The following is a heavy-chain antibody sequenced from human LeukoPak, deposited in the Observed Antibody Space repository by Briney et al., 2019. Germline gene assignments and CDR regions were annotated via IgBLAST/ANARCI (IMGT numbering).Heavy chain of an antibody. D-gene: IGHD3-22*01. V-gene: IGHV4-59*01. CDR2: SYYSGST. CDR3: ARGAYYYDSSGYYFYFWFDP. J-gene: IGHJ5*02. CDR1: GGSISSYY. Sequence: SETLSLTCTVSGGSISSYYWSWIRQPPGKGLEWIGYSYYSGSTNYNPSLKSRVTISVDTSKNQFSLKLSSVTAADTAVYYCARGAYYYDSSGYYFYFWFDPWGQGTLVTVSS.